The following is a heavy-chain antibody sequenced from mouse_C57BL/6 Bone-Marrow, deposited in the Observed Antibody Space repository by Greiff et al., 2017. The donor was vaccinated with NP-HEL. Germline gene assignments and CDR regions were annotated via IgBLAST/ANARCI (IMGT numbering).Heavy chain of an antibody. Sequence: EVKLQESGAELVRPGASVKLSCTASGFNIKDDYMHWVQQRPEQGLEWIGWIDPENGDTESASKFQGKATITADTSSNTAYLQLSSLTSEDTAVYYCTSYSNYVGFDYWGQGTTLTVSS. CDR3: TSYSNYVGFDY. V-gene: IGHV14-4*01. J-gene: IGHJ2*01. D-gene: IGHD2-5*01. CDR1: GFNIKDDY. CDR2: IDPENGDT.